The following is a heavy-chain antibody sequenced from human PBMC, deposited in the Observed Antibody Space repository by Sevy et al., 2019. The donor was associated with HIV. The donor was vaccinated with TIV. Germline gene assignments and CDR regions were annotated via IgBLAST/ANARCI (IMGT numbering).Heavy chain of an antibody. CDR2: INPRGGST. V-gene: IGHV1-46*01. CDR3: ARDKKGIGELLSDYGMDV. CDR1: GYTFTSYY. D-gene: IGHD3-10*01. J-gene: IGHJ6*02. Sequence: ASVNVSCKASGYTFTSYYMHWVRQAPGQGLEWMGIINPRGGSTSYAQKFQGRVTLTRDTSTSTVYMELSSLRSEDTAAYYCARDKKGIGELLSDYGMDVWGQGTTVTVSS.